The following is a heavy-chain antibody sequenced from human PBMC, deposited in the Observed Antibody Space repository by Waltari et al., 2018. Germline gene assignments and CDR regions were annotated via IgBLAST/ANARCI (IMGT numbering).Heavy chain of an antibody. CDR2: MRGSGGST. CDR1: GFTFSTYA. J-gene: IGHJ6*02. CDR3: AKDRLYYGMDV. V-gene: IGHV3-23*01. Sequence: EVQLLESGGGLVQPGGSLRLSCAASGFTFSTYAMNWVRQAPGRGLEWVSTMRGSGGSTYYADSVKGRFTISRDNSKNTQYLQMNSLRAEDSAVYYCAKDRLYYGMDVWVQGTTVTVSS.